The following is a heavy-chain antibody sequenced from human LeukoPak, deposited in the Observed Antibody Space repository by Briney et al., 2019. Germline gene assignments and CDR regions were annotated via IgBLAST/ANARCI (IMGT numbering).Heavy chain of an antibody. CDR2: IIPIFGTA. CDR3: ARGVVTTVYAFDI. J-gene: IGHJ3*02. V-gene: IGHV1-69*13. CDR1: GGTFSSYA. Sequence: SVKVSCKASGGTFSSYAITWVRQAPGQGLEWMGGIIPIFGTANYAQKFQGRVTITADESTSTAYMELSSLRSEDTAVYYCARGVVTTVYAFDIWGQGTMVTVSS. D-gene: IGHD4-11*01.